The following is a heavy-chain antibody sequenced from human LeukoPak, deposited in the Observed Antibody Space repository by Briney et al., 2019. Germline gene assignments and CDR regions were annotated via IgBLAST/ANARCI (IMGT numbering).Heavy chain of an antibody. Sequence: ASVRVSCKASGFTFTSSAMQWVRQARGQRLEWIGWIVVGSGNTNYAQKFQERVTITRDMSTSTAYMELSSLRSEDTAVYYCARAPYSSGGSTNYYYYYYMDVWGKGTTVTVSS. V-gene: IGHV1-58*02. J-gene: IGHJ6*03. D-gene: IGHD6-19*01. CDR2: IVVGSGNT. CDR3: ARAPYSSGGSTNYYYYYYMDV. CDR1: GFTFTSSA.